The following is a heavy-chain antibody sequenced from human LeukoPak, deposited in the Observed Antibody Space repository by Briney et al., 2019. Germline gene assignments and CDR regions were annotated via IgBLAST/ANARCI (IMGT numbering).Heavy chain of an antibody. CDR2: IYYSGST. J-gene: IGHJ4*02. CDR3: ASTVVTPGFDY. V-gene: IGHV4-39*01. Sequence: SETLSLTCTVSGSSISSSSYYWGWIRQPPGKGLEWIGSIYYSGSTYYNPSLKSRVTISVDTSKNQFFLKLSSVTAADTAVYYCASTVVTPGFDYWGQGTLVTVSS. CDR1: GSSISSSSYY. D-gene: IGHD4-23*01.